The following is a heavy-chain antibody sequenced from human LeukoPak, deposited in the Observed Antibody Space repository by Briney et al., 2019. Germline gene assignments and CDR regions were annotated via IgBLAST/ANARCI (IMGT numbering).Heavy chain of an antibody. CDR1: GYTLTELS. CDR3: ATEPIVVVPAARSGIDY. CDR2: FDPEDGET. J-gene: IGHJ4*02. V-gene: IGHV1-24*01. D-gene: IGHD2-2*01. Sequence: ASVKVSCKVSGYTLTELSMHWVRQAPRKGLEWMGGFDPEDGETIYAQKFQGRVTMTEDTSTDTAYMELSSLRSEDTAVYYCATEPIVVVPAARSGIDYWGQGTLVTVSS.